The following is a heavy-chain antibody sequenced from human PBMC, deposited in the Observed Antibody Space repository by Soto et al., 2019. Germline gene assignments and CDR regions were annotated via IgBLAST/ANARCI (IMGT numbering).Heavy chain of an antibody. CDR1: GFTFNTYA. Sequence: PGGSLRLSCAASGFTFNTYAMSWVRQAPGKGLEWVSAISGSGGSTHYADSVKGRFTISRDNSKKTLYLQMNSLRVEDMAVYYCARATAPGGFSWFDPWGQGTLVTVSS. J-gene: IGHJ5*02. CDR2: ISGSGGST. CDR3: ARATAPGGFSWFDP. V-gene: IGHV3-23*01. D-gene: IGHD3-16*01.